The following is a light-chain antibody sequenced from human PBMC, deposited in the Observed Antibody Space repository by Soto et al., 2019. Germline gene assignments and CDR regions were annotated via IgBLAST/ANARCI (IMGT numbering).Light chain of an antibody. J-gene: IGKJ1*01. CDR1: QNISRW. V-gene: IGKV1-5*03. CDR3: QQHVTYSRT. Sequence: DIQMTQSPSTLSASVGDRVTITCRASQNISRWLAWYQQKPGKAPKLLIYKASSLQSGFPSRFSGSGSGTEFTLTINSLQPYDFANYYCQQHVTYSRTFGQGTKVEIK. CDR2: KAS.